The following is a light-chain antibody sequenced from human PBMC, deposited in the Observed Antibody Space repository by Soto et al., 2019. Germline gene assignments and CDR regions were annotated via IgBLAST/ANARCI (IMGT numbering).Light chain of an antibody. V-gene: IGKV3-15*01. J-gene: IGKJ4*01. CDR1: QTVSSK. CDR2: DAF. Sequence: EILMTQSPATVSVSPGERATLSCRASQTVSSKLAWYQQKPGQAPRLLIYDAFTRATGIPARFSGSGSGTEFTLTISSLQSEDFAVYYCQQYHTWPPLTFGGGTQVEIK. CDR3: QQYHTWPPLT.